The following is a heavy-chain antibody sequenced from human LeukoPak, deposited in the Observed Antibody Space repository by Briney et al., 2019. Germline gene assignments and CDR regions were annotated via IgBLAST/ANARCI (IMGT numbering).Heavy chain of an antibody. CDR1: GGSISSYY. Sequence: SETLSLTCTVSGGSISSYYWTWIRQPPGKGLEWIAYIDYSGSTNYNPSLKSRVTISVDTSKNQFSLNLSSVTAADTAVYYCARDPVVPATSMQFDWYFDLWGRGTLVTVSS. D-gene: IGHD2-15*01. CDR2: IDYSGST. V-gene: IGHV4-59*12. CDR3: ARDPVVPATSMQFDWYFDL. J-gene: IGHJ2*01.